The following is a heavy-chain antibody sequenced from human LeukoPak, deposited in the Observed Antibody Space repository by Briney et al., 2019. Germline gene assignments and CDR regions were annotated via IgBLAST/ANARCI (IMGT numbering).Heavy chain of an antibody. Sequence: PSETLSLTCTVSGGSISSSSYYWGWIRQPPGKGLEWIGSIYYSGSTYYNPSLKSRVTISVDTSKNQFSLKLSSVTAADTAVYYCARHAVADSSSWYVLGYWGQGTLVTVSS. CDR3: ARHAVADSSSWYVLGY. CDR1: GGSISSSSYY. V-gene: IGHV4-39*01. D-gene: IGHD6-13*01. CDR2: IYYSGST. J-gene: IGHJ4*02.